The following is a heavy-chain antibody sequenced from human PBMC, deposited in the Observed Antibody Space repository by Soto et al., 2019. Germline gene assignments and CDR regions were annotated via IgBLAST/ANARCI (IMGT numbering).Heavy chain of an antibody. V-gene: IGHV1-69*18. CDR2: VLPVLGTT. D-gene: IGHD3-10*01. Sequence: QVQLEQSGAEVKKPGSSVKGSCKASGDRFNSYAISWVRQAPGQGLEWVGTVLPVLGTTNYAQKLRGRVTITEDESTSTAYMELGSLTSDDTAIYYCARDRADRGFDYWGHGNLVTVSS. CDR3: ARDRADRGFDY. J-gene: IGHJ4*01. CDR1: GDRFNSYA.